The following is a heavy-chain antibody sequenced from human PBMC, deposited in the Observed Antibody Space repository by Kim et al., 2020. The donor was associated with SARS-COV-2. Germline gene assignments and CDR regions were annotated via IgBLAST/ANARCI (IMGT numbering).Heavy chain of an antibody. D-gene: IGHD3-3*01. V-gene: IGHV1-69*13. CDR1: GGTFSSYA. Sequence: SVKVSCKASGGTFSSYAISWVRQAPGQGLEWMGGIIPIFGTANYAQKFQGRVTITADESTSTAYMELSSLRSEDTAVYYCASCEVGDFWSGYEGTEDYYYYYGMDVWGQGTTVTVSS. CDR3: ASCEVGDFWSGYEGTEDYYYYYGMDV. CDR2: IIPIFGTA. J-gene: IGHJ6*02.